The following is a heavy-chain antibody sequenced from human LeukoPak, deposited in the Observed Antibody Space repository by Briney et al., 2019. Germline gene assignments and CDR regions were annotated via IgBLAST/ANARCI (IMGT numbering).Heavy chain of an antibody. D-gene: IGHD2-8*01. CDR1: GDSVSSNLAI. CDR2: TYYRSKWYD. J-gene: IGHJ4*02. Sequence: SQTLSLTCAISGDSVSSNLAIWNWIRQSPSRGLEWLGRTYYRSKWYDDYAGSVKSRLTINPDTSKNQLSLQLKFVTPEDTAVYFCARALGVVFDYWGQGTLVTVSS. CDR3: ARALGVVFDY. V-gene: IGHV6-1*01.